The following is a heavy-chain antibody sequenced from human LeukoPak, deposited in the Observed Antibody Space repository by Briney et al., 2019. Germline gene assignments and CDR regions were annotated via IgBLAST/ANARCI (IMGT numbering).Heavy chain of an antibody. CDR3: AYSSGWYGVLFDY. V-gene: IGHV1-2*02. J-gene: IGHJ4*02. CDR1: GYTFTGYY. D-gene: IGHD6-19*01. CDR2: INPNSGGT. Sequence: ASVKVSCKASGYTFTGYYMHWVRQAPGQGLEWMGWINPNSGGTNYAQKFQGRVTMTGDTSISTAYMELSRLRSDGTAVYYCAYSSGWYGVLFDYWGQGTLVTVSS.